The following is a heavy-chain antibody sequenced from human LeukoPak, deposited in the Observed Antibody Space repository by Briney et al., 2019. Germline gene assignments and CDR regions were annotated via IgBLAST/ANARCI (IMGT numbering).Heavy chain of an antibody. CDR1: GGTFSSYA. CDR2: IIPIFGTA. J-gene: IGHJ3*02. V-gene: IGHV1-69*05. D-gene: IGHD4-17*01. CDR3: ASSARWYGDEIWAFDI. Sequence: VASVKVSCKASGGTFSSYAISWVRQAPGQGLEWMGGIIPIFGTANYAQKFQGRVTITTDESTSTAYMELSSLRSEDTAVYYCASSARWYGDEIWAFDIWGQGTMVTVSS.